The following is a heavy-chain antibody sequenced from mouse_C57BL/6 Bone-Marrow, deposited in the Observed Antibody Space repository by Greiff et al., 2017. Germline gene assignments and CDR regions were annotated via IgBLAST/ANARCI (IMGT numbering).Heavy chain of an antibody. CDR3: ARNTVVATDWYFDV. CDR1: GFTFSDYG. CDR2: ISNLAYSI. Sequence: DVKLVESGGGLVQPGGSLKLSCAASGFTFSDYGMAWVRQAPRKGPAWVAFISNLAYSIYYADTVTGRFTISSENAKTTLYLERSSLRSEDTAMYYCARNTVVATDWYFDVWGTGTTVTVSS. J-gene: IGHJ1*03. D-gene: IGHD1-1*01. V-gene: IGHV5-15*01.